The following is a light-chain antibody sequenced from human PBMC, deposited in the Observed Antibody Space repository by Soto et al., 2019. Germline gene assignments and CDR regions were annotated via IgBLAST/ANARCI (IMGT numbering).Light chain of an antibody. V-gene: IGKV3-15*01. CDR3: HQDNNWRPIT. J-gene: IGKJ5*01. CDR2: GAS. Sequence: EIVMTQSPATLSVSPGERATLSCRASQSVSSNLAWYQQKPGQAPGLLIYGASTRATGLPPRSSGIGSGTAFTLTVNSVPLKNSAVHYCHQDNNWRPITSGHGTRLESK. CDR1: QSVSSN.